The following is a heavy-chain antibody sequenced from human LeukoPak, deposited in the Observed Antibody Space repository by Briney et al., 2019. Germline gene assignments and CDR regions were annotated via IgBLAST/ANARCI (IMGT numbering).Heavy chain of an antibody. CDR1: GFTFSSYW. Sequence: PGGSLRLSCAASGFTFSSYWMSWVRQAPGKGLEWVANIKQDGSEKYYVDSVKGRFTISRDNAKNSLYLQMNSLRAEDTAVYYCARDRKRGVKKGSWYYYGMDVWGQGTTVTVSS. CDR3: ARDRKRGVKKGSWYYYGMDV. V-gene: IGHV3-7*01. D-gene: IGHD2-8*01. J-gene: IGHJ6*02. CDR2: IKQDGSEK.